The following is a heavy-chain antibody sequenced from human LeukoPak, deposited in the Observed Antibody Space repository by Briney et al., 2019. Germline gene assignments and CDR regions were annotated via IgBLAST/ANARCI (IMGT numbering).Heavy chain of an antibody. Sequence: ASVKVSCKASGYTFTSYGISWGRQAPGQGLEWMGWICAYNGNTNYAQKLQGRVTMTTDTSTSTAYMELRSLRSDDTAVYYCARDLGTEDSSGFGYFQHWGQGTLVTVSS. CDR3: ARDLGTEDSSGFGYFQH. CDR1: GYTFTSYG. D-gene: IGHD3-22*01. CDR2: ICAYNGNT. J-gene: IGHJ1*01. V-gene: IGHV1-18*01.